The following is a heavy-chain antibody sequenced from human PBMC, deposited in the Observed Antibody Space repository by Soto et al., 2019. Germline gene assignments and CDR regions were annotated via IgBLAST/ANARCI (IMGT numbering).Heavy chain of an antibody. J-gene: IGHJ4*02. CDR1: NGSLSSNY. Sequence: TSETLSLTCTVSNGSLSSNYWSWIRQSPGKGLEWIGNIYYSGSTNYNPSLKSRVTMSVDTSKNQFTLKLSSVTAADTGVYFCARHFMVPVDFFDYWGQGTLVTVSS. CDR2: IYYSGST. CDR3: ARHFMVPVDFFDY. V-gene: IGHV4-59*08. D-gene: IGHD3-10*01.